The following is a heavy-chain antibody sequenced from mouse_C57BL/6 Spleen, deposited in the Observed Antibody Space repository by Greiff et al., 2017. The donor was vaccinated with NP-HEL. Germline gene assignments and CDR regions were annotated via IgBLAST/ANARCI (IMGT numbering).Heavy chain of an antibody. CDR2: INPNNGGT. CDR1: GYTFTDYN. J-gene: IGHJ1*03. V-gene: IGHV1-18*01. D-gene: IGHD1-1*01. CDR3: ARGGIYYYGDWYFDV. Sequence: VQLKQSGPELVKPGASVKIPCKASGYTFTDYNMDWVKQSHGKSLEWIGDINPNNGGTIYNQKFKGKATLTVDKSSSTAYMELRSLTSEDTAVYYCARGGIYYYGDWYFDVWGTGTTVTVSS.